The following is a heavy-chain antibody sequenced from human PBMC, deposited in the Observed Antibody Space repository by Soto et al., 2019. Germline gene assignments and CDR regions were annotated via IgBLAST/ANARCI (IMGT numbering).Heavy chain of an antibody. Sequence: PSETLSLTCTVSGGSISSGDYYWSWIRQPPGKDLEWIGYIYYSGSTYYNPSLKSRVTISVDTSKNQFSLKLSSVTAADTAVYYCARESSGHYVDYWGQGTXVTVSS. CDR2: IYYSGST. D-gene: IGHD3-22*01. CDR1: GGSISSGDYY. V-gene: IGHV4-30-4*01. J-gene: IGHJ4*02. CDR3: ARESSGHYVDY.